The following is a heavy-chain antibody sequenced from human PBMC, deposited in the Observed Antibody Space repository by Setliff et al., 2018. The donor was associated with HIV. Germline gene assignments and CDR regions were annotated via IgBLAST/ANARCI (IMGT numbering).Heavy chain of an antibody. Sequence: ASVKVSCKASGFIFTKYGITWVRQAPGQGLEWMGWLSAYNGKTDYAQKFQDRLTMTTDTSTRTVYMELRGLRSDDTAVYYCAREKETCSGGDCWKNAFDVWGQGTMVTVSS. D-gene: IGHD2-21*02. V-gene: IGHV1-18*01. J-gene: IGHJ3*01. CDR2: LSAYNGKT. CDR1: GFIFTKYG. CDR3: AREKETCSGGDCWKNAFDV.